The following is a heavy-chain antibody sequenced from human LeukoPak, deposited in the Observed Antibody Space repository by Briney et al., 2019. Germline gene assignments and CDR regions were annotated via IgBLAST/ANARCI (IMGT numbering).Heavy chain of an antibody. CDR2: IKQDGSEK. V-gene: IGHV3-7*01. CDR1: GFTFSSYW. Sequence: GGSLRLSCAASGFTFSSYWMSWVRQAPGKGLEWVGNIKQDGSEKYYVDSVKGRFTISRDNAKNSLYLQMNSLRAEDTAVYYCARDCYYGSGDYFDYWGQGTLVTVSS. CDR3: ARDCYYGSGDYFDY. J-gene: IGHJ4*02. D-gene: IGHD3-10*01.